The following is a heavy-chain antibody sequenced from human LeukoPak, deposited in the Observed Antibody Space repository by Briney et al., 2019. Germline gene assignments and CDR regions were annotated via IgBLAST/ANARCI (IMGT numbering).Heavy chain of an antibody. D-gene: IGHD4-17*01. Sequence: SGPTLANPSQPLTLTCTFSGFSLSPSGVGVGWIRQPPVKALEWLALIYCNDDKRYSQSLKSRLTITKDNSKNQVVLKMTNMDPVDTATYYCAHRTTVTTKDDWFDPWGQGTLVTVSS. CDR1: GFSLSPSGVG. V-gene: IGHV2-5*01. J-gene: IGHJ5*02. CDR3: AHRTTVTTKDDWFDP. CDR2: IYCNDDK.